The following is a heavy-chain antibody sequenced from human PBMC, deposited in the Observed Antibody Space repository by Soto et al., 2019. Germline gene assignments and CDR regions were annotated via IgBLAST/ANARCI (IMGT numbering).Heavy chain of an antibody. J-gene: IGHJ4*01. V-gene: IGHV4-31*03. Sequence: QVQLQESGPGLVQPSQTLSLTCTVSGGSISSGGYYWSWIRQHPGTGLEWIGHISYSGSTYYDASLTSRVTISVDSSRHPFSLIVNSVTAAYTAVYYCARGVLHWAQGTLVTVSA. CDR2: ISYSGST. CDR3: ARGVLH. CDR1: GGSISSGGYY.